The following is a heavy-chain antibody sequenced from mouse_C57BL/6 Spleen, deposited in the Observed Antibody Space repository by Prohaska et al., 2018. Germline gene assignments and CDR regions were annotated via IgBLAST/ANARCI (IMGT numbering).Heavy chain of an antibody. CDR1: GYAFTNYL. CDR2: INPGSGGT. V-gene: IGHV1-54*01. D-gene: IGHD1-1*01. CDR3: ARMASSYYFDY. Sequence: QVQLQQSGAELVRPGTSVKVSCKASGYAFTNYLIEWVKQRPGQGLEWIGVINPGSGGTNYSEKFKCKATLTADKSSSTAYLQLSRLTSEDSAVYFCARMASSYYFDYWGQGTTLTVSS. J-gene: IGHJ2*01.